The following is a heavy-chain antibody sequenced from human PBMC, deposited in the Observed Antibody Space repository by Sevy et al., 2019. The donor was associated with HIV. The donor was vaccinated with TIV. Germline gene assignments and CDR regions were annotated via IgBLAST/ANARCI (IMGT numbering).Heavy chain of an antibody. CDR1: GFTFGSYG. V-gene: IGHV3-30*03. CDR3: SRDRAWGVVTGGGNWFDP. D-gene: IGHD3-3*01. J-gene: IGHJ5*02. CDR2: ISSDGSDK. Sequence: GGSLRLSCAASGFTFGSYGMSWVRQAPGKGLDYVAVISSDGSDKYYADSVKGRFTISRDNSKNTLFLQMNSLRADDTAVYYCSRDRAWGVVTGGGNWFDPWGQGTLVTVSS.